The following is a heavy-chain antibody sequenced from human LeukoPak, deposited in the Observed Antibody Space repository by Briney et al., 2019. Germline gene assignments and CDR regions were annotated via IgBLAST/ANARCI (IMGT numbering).Heavy chain of an antibody. J-gene: IGHJ1*01. CDR2: IYYTGST. D-gene: IGHD2-15*01. CDR3: ATTGYCSGGSCYGEYFQH. V-gene: IGHV4-59*08. CDR1: GGSISSYY. Sequence: PETLSLTCTVSGGSISSYYWSWIRQPPGKGLEWIGYIYYTGSTNYNPSLKSRVTTSVDTSKNQFSLKLSSVTAADTAVYYCATTGYCSGGSCYGEYFQHWGQGTLVTVSS.